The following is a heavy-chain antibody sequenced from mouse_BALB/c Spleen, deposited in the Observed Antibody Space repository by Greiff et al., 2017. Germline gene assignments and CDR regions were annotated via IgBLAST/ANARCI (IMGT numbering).Heavy chain of an antibody. V-gene: IGHV1-87*01. J-gene: IGHJ4*01. CDR3: ARVRSSYSYAMDY. CDR2: IYPGDGDT. D-gene: IGHD1-1*01. CDR1: GYTFTSYW. Sequence: VQLQQSGAELARPGASVKLSCKASGYTFTSYWMQWVKQRPGQGLEWIGAIYPGDGDTRYTQKFKGKATLTADKSSSTAYMQLSSLASEDSAVYYCARVRSSYSYAMDYWGQGTSVTVSS.